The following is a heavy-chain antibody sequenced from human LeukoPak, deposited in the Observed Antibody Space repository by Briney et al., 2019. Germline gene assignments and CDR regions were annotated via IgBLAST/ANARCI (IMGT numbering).Heavy chain of an antibody. CDR3: VKDRQYYETSDYYSDAFDF. Sequence: GGSLRLSCTASGFTFISHAMHWVRQAPGKGLEWVAFIRFDGSKKYYAESVKGRFTISRDNSKSTLSLQMTSLRAEDTAVYYCVKDRQYYETSDYYSDAFDFWGQGTMVSVSS. J-gene: IGHJ3*01. CDR2: IRFDGSKK. CDR1: GFTFISHA. D-gene: IGHD3-22*01. V-gene: IGHV3-30*02.